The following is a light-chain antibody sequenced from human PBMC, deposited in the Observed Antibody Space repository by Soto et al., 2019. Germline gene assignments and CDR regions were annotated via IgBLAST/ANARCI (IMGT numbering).Light chain of an antibody. CDR3: QQSYSTPT. J-gene: IGKJ1*01. V-gene: IGKV1-39*01. CDR1: QSISSW. CDR2: AAS. Sequence: DIQMTHSPSTLSASVGYRVTITCRASQSISSWLAWYQQKPGKAPKLLIYAASSLQSGVPSRFSGSGSGTDFTLTISSLQPEDFATYYCQQSYSTPTFGQGTKVDI.